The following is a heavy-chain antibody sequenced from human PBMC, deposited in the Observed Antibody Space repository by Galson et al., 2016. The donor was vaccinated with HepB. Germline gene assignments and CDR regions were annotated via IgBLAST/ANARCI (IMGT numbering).Heavy chain of an antibody. CDR1: GFIFSDYY. Sequence: SLRLSCAASGFIFSDYYMNWIRQAPGQGLEWVANIGSTGSAINYADSVRGRFTISRDNAKTSMYLQMNSLRADDTAVYYCARDLVDTSMGEYFYYYGLDVWGQGTTVTVAS. V-gene: IGHV3-11*01. CDR3: ARDLVDTSMGEYFYYYGLDV. CDR2: IGSTGSAI. J-gene: IGHJ6*02. D-gene: IGHD5-18*01.